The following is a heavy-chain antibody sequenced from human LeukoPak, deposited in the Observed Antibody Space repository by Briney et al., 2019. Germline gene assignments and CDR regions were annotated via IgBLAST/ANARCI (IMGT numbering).Heavy chain of an antibody. V-gene: IGHV3-23*01. CDR3: ATGAYFEY. CDR1: GFTFSRYG. J-gene: IGHJ4*02. CDR2: ISDTGAST. Sequence: GGTLRLSCAASGFTFSRYGMTWVRQAPGKGLEWVSTISDTGASTYYADSVKDRFTISRDNSKNTLYLQMSGLRAEDTAIYYCATGAYFEYWGQGALVTVSS.